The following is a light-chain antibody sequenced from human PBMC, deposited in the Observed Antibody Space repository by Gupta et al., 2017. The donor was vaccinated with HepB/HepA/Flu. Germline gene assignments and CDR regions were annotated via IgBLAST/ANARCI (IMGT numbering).Light chain of an antibody. V-gene: IGKV3-11*01. CDR2: DAS. J-gene: IGKJ3*01. CDR3: QQRSNWQFT. CDR1: QSVSSY. Sequence: DIVLTHSPATLSLSPGDRATLSCRASQSVSSYLAWYQQKPGQAPRLLIYDASNRATGIPARFSGRWSGTDFTLTISSLEPEDFAVYYCQQRSNWQFTFGPGTKVEIK.